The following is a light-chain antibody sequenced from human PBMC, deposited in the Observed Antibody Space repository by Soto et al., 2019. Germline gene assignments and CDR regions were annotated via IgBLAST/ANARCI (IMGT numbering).Light chain of an antibody. CDR2: DAS. V-gene: IGKV3-11*01. J-gene: IGKJ5*01. CDR3: QQRSNWPPVIT. CDR1: QSVSSN. Sequence: EIMMAQSPATPSVSPGERATLSCTALQSVSSNLAWYQQKPGQAPRLLIYDASNRATGIPARFSGSGSGTDFTLTISSLEPEDFAVYYCQQRSNWPPVITFGQGTRLEIK.